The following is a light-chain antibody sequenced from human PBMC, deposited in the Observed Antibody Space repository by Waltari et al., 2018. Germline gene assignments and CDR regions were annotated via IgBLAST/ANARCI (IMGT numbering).Light chain of an antibody. Sequence: SSELTQDPAVSVSLGQTVRITCPGDSLRSYYASWYQRKPGQAPVLVLYGKNNRPSGIPDRFSGSSSGNTASLTITGAQAEDEADYYCNSRDSSGNHVVFGGGTKLTVL. V-gene: IGLV3-19*01. CDR3: NSRDSSGNHVV. J-gene: IGLJ2*01. CDR2: GKN. CDR1: SLRSYY.